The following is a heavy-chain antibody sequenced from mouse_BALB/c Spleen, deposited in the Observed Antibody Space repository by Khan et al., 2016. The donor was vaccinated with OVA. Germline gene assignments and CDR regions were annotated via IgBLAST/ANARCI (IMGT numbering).Heavy chain of an antibody. V-gene: IGHV3-2*02. CDR3: VRVYGGDFDY. CDR2: ISYSGNT. J-gene: IGHJ2*01. D-gene: IGHD1-1*01. CDR1: GYSITSDYA. Sequence: EVQLVESGPGLVKPSQSLSLICTVTGYSITSDYAWNWIRQFPGNKLEWMGFISYSGNTKYNPSLKSRISITRDTSKNQFFLQLNSVTTEDTATYYCVRVYGGDFDYWGQGTTLTVSS.